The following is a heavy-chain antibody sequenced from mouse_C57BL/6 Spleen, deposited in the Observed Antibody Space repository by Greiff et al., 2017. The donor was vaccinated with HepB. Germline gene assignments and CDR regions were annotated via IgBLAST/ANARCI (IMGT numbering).Heavy chain of an antibody. CDR1: GYTFTSYW. CDR2: IYPGSGST. J-gene: IGHJ1*03. V-gene: IGHV1-55*01. D-gene: IGHD2-5*01. CDR3: ARHAYYSNYVWYFDV. Sequence: VQLQQPGAELVKPGASVKMSCKASGYTFTSYWITWVKQRPGQGLEWIGDIYPGSGSTNYNEKFKSKATLTVDTSSSTAYMQLSSLTSEDSAVYYCARHAYYSNYVWYFDVWGTGTTVTVSS.